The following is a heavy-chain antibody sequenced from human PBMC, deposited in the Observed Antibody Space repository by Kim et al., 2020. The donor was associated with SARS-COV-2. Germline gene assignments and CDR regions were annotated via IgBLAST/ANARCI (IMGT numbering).Heavy chain of an antibody. V-gene: IGHV4-34*01. Sequence: SRVTISVDTSKNQFSLKLSSVTAADTAVYYCARVKYSSSWLPQYYYGMDVWGQGTTVTVSS. D-gene: IGHD6-13*01. CDR3: ARVKYSSSWLPQYYYGMDV. J-gene: IGHJ6*02.